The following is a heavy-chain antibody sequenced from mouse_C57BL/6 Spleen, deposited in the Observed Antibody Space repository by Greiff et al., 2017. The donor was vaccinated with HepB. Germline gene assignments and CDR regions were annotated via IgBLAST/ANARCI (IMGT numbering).Heavy chain of an antibody. D-gene: IGHD1-1*01. V-gene: IGHV1-72*01. CDR2: IDPNSGGT. Sequence: QVQLQQPGAELVKPGASVKLSCKASGYTFTSYLMHWVKQRPGRGLEWIGRIDPNSGGTKYNEKFKSKATLTVDKPSSTAYMQLSSLTSEDSAVYYCAREVGTTVRLGFDYWGQGTTLTVSS. CDR3: AREVGTTVRLGFDY. J-gene: IGHJ2*01. CDR1: GYTFTSYL.